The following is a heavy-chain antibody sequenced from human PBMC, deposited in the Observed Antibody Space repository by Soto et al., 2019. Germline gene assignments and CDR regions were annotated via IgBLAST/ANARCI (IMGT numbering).Heavy chain of an antibody. D-gene: IGHD5-18*01. CDR2: IYYSGST. CDR1: GGSISSGGYY. V-gene: IGHV4-31*03. CDR3: ARDLGGGYSYGSFDY. Sequence: SETLSLTCTVSGGSISSGGYYWSWIRQHPGKGLEWIGYIYYSGSTYYNTSLKSRVTISVDTSKNQFSLKLSSVTAADTAVYYCARDLGGGYSYGSFDYWGQGTLVTVSS. J-gene: IGHJ4*02.